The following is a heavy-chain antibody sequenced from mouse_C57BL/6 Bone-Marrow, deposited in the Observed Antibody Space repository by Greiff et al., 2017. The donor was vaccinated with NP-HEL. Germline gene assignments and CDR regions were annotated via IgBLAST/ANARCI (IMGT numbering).Heavy chain of an antibody. CDR2: ISGGGGNT. V-gene: IGHV5-9*01. CDR1: GFTFSSYT. D-gene: IGHD1-1*01. Sequence: DVMLVESGGGLVKPGGSLKLSCAASGFTFSSYTMSWVRQTPEKRLEWVATISGGGGNTYYPDSVKGRFTISRDNAKNTLYLQMSSLRSEDTALYYCARRNYYGSDWFAYWGQGTLVTVSA. J-gene: IGHJ3*01. CDR3: ARRNYYGSDWFAY.